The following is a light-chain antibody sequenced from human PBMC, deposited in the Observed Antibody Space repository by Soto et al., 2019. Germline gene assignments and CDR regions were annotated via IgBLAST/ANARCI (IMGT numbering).Light chain of an antibody. CDR3: QQNYSNPGT. Sequence: DIQLAQTPSPLAASVGDRITIMSRSSQSIRSYLNWYQQRPGTAPKVLMFRANSLQSGVPSRFSGSGSGTEFTLTISSLQPEDFATYYCQQNYSNPGTFGQGTKVDIK. V-gene: IGKV1-39*01. CDR1: QSIRSY. J-gene: IGKJ1*01. CDR2: RAN.